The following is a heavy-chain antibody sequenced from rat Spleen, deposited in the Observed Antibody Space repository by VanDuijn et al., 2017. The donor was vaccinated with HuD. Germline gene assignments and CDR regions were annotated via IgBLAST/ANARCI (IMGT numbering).Heavy chain of an antibody. J-gene: IGHJ2*01. Sequence: EVQLVESGGGLVQPGRSMKLSCAASGFTFSHYDMAWVLQAPTKGLEWVASISYDGSSTYYRDSVKGRFTISRDNTKSTLYLQMDSLRSEDTATYYCARHNSGYGVMDAWGQGVMVTVSS. CDR2: ISYDGSST. D-gene: IGHD4-3*01. CDR1: GFTFSHYD. V-gene: IGHV5-7*01. CDR3: ARHNSGYGVMDA.